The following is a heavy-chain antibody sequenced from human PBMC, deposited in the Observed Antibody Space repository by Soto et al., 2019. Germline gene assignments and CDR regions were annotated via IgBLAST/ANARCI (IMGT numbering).Heavy chain of an antibody. Sequence: QVQLQESGPGLVKPSETLSLTCTVSGGSISSYYWSWIRQPPGKGLEWIGYIYYSGSTNYNPSLKSRVTISVDTSKNQFSLKLSSVTAADTAVYYCARHSHFRMAAAGSFDYWGQGTLVTVSS. CDR2: IYYSGST. CDR1: GGSISSYY. D-gene: IGHD6-13*01. J-gene: IGHJ4*02. CDR3: ARHSHFRMAAAGSFDY. V-gene: IGHV4-59*08.